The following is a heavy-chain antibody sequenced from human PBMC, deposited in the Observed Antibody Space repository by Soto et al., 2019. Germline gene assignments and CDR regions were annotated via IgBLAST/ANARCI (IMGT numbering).Heavy chain of an antibody. V-gene: IGHV3-23*01. CDR3: AKSLIVVVPAAMLAAFDI. Sequence: GGSLRLSCAASGFTFSSYAMSWVRQAPGKGLEWVSAISGSGGSTYYADSVKGRFTISRDNSKNTLYLQMNSLRAEDTAVYYCAKSLIVVVPAAMLAAFDIWGQGTMVTVSS. CDR2: ISGSGGST. J-gene: IGHJ3*02. D-gene: IGHD2-2*01. CDR1: GFTFSSYA.